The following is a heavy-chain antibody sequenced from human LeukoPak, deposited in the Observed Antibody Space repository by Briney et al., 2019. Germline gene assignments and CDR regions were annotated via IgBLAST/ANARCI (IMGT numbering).Heavy chain of an antibody. D-gene: IGHD3-22*01. V-gene: IGHV3-30*02. J-gene: IGHJ4*02. CDR1: GFTFSSYG. CDR2: IRYDGSNK. Sequence: GGSLRLSCAASGFTFSSYGMHWVRQAPGKGLEWVAFIRYDGSNKYYADSVKGRFTISRDNSKNTLYPQMNSLRAEDTAVYYCAKDQSAYYDSSGSDYWGQGTLVTVSS. CDR3: AKDQSAYYDSSGSDY.